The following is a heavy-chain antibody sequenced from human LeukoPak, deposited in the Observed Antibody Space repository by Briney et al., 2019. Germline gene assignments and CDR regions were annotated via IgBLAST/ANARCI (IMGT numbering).Heavy chain of an antibody. CDR1: EFTFSSYT. CDR3: ARSPITGTTGRFDY. J-gene: IGHJ4*02. D-gene: IGHD1-20*01. V-gene: IGHV3-23*01. CDR2: ISAGGAGT. Sequence: GGSLRLSCAASEFTFSSYTMSWVRQAPGKGLEWVSAISAGGAGTYYADSVKGRFTISRDNSKNTLYLRMNSLRADDTAVYYCARSPITGTTGRFDYWGQGTLVTVSS.